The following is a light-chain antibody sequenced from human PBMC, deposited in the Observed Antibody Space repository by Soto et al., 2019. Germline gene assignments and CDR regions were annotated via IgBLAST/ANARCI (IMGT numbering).Light chain of an antibody. CDR1: QSLLHSNGYNY. CDR2: LGS. J-gene: IGKJ1*01. V-gene: IGKV2-28*01. Sequence: DIVMTQSPLSLPVTPGEPASISCRSSQSLLHSNGYNYLDWYLQKPGQSPQLLIYLGSNRASGVPDRFSGSGSGTDFTLKISRVEAEDVRVYYCMQALQTPWTFGQGTKVDI. CDR3: MQALQTPWT.